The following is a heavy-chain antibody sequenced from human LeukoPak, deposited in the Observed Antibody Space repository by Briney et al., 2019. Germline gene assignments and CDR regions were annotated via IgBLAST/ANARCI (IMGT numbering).Heavy chain of an antibody. CDR2: ISGSGGGK. D-gene: IGHD3-10*01. CDR1: GLTLSSYA. Sequence: GGSLRLSCAASGLTLSSYAMNWVRQAPGKGLEWVAVISGSGGGKHYADSVKGRFTVSRDNSKNTLYLQMNSLRSEDTAAHFCAKAALKGTMVRATEGPVDFWGQGTLVTVSS. CDR3: AKAALKGTMVRATEGPVDF. V-gene: IGHV3-23*01. J-gene: IGHJ4*02.